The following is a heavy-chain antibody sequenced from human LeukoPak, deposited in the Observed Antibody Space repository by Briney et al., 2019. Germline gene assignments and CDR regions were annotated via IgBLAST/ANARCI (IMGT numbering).Heavy chain of an antibody. D-gene: IGHD3-10*01. Sequence: GESLKISCKGSGYSFTSYWISWVRQMPGKGLEWMGRIDPSDSYTNYSPSFQGHVTISADKSVSTAYLQWSSPKASDTAMYYCARIAYYYGSGSEFDYWGQGTLVTVSS. V-gene: IGHV5-10-1*01. J-gene: IGHJ4*02. CDR1: GYSFTSYW. CDR3: ARIAYYYGSGSEFDY. CDR2: IDPSDSYT.